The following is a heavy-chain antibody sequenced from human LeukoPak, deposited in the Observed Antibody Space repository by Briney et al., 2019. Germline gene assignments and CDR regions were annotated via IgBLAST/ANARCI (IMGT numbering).Heavy chain of an antibody. CDR3: ARVGSVVVSDFDY. J-gene: IGHJ4*02. CDR2: IYYSGST. Sequence: SETLSLTCTVSGGSISSGGYYWSWIRQHPGKGLEWIGYIYYSGSTYYNPSLKSRVTISVDTSKNQFSLKLSSVTAADTAVYYCARVGSVVVSDFDYWGQGTLVTVSS. V-gene: IGHV4-31*03. CDR1: GGSISSGGYY. D-gene: IGHD3-22*01.